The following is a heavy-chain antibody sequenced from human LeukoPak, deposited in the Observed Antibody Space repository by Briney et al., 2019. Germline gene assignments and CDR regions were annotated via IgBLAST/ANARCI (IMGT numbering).Heavy chain of an antibody. CDR2: IYYSGDT. J-gene: IGHJ3*02. V-gene: IGHV4-31*03. CDR1: GGSISSGYY. CDR3: ARSYQTADAFDI. Sequence: SQTLSLTCTVSGGSISSGYYWRWIRQLPGRGLEWIGYIYYSGDTYSSPSLKSRVSISVDTSKNQFSLRLSSVTAADTAVYYCARSYQTADAFDIWGQGTMVTVSS. D-gene: IGHD2-2*01.